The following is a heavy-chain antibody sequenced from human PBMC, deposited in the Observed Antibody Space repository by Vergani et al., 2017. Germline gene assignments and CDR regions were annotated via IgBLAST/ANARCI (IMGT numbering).Heavy chain of an antibody. CDR2: INHSGST. J-gene: IGHJ3*02. D-gene: IGHD2-8*01. CDR1: GGSFSGYY. CDR3: ARQWGAFDI. V-gene: IGHV4-34*01. Sequence: QVQLQQWGAGLLKPSETLSLTCAVYGGSFSGYYWGWIRQPPGKGLEWIGEINHSGSTNYNPSLKSRVTISVDTPRNQFSLKLSSVTAADTAVYYCARQWGAFDIWGEGTMVTVSS.